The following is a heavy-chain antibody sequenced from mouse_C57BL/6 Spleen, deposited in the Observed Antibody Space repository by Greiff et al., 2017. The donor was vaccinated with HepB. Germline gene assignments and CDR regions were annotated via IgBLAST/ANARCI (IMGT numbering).Heavy chain of an antibody. D-gene: IGHD2-4*01. Sequence: VMLVESGAELVKPGASVKISCKASGYAFSSYWMNWVKQRPGKGLEWIGQIYPGDGDTNYNGKFKGKATLTADKSSSTAYMQLSSLTFEDSAVYFCARSGDYVLFAYWGQGTLVTVSA. V-gene: IGHV1-80*01. J-gene: IGHJ3*01. CDR3: ARSGDYVLFAY. CDR1: GYAFSSYW. CDR2: IYPGDGDT.